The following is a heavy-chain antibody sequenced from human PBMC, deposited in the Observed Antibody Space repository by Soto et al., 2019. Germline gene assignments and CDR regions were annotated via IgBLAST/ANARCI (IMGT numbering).Heavy chain of an antibody. D-gene: IGHD3-22*01. CDR2: ITSHSTTM. CDR1: GFTFSTYS. J-gene: IGHJ4*02. CDR3: ARDRDYDSSVLDQ. Sequence: EEQLVESGGGLVQPGGSLRLSCAASGFTFSTYSMNWVRQAPGKGLEWLSYITSHSTTMFYADSVKGRFTISRDNAKNSLYLQMGSLRDEDTAVYYCARDRDYDSSVLDQWGQGTLVTVSS. V-gene: IGHV3-48*02.